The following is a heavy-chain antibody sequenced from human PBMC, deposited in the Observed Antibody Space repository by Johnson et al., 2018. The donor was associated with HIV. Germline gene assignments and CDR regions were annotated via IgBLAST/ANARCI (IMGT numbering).Heavy chain of an antibody. Sequence: QVQLVESGGGLVKPGGSLRLSCAASGFTFSDYYMSWIRQAPGKGLEWVSYISTSGSTIYYADSVKGRFTISRDNAKNSLYLQMNSLGAEDTAVYYCARERQCGGDCYTDDAFDIWGQGTMVTVSS. CDR1: GFTFSDYY. CDR3: ARERQCGGDCYTDDAFDI. J-gene: IGHJ3*02. D-gene: IGHD2-21*02. CDR2: ISTSGSTI. V-gene: IGHV3-11*04.